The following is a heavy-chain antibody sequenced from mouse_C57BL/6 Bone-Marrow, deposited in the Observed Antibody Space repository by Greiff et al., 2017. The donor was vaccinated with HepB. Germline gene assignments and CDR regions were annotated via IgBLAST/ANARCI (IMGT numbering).Heavy chain of an antibody. V-gene: IGHV1-7*01. Sequence: VQLQQSGAELAKPWASVKLSCKASGYTFTSYWMHWVKQRPGQGLEWIGYINPSSGYTKYNQKFKDKATLTADKYSSTAYMQLSSLTYEDSAVYYCALDSSGLWFAYWGQGTLVTVSA. CDR2: INPSSGYT. D-gene: IGHD3-2*02. CDR1: GYTFTSYW. J-gene: IGHJ3*01. CDR3: ALDSSGLWFAY.